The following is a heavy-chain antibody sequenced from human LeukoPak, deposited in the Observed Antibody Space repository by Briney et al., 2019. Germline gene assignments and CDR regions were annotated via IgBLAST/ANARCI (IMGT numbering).Heavy chain of an antibody. CDR1: DCTYMCYT. Sequence: GGSLSPSCADSDCTYMCYTMDWVHQDSSRGLKWESYITRSSSTIYYADSVKGRFTISRDNSKYSRYLQMNSLRADDTAVYYCARDAVGAQGYYYYDMDVWGKGTTVTVSS. CDR3: ARDAVGAQGYYYYDMDV. V-gene: IGHV3-48*01. CDR2: ITRSSSTI. J-gene: IGHJ6*03. D-gene: IGHD1-26*01.